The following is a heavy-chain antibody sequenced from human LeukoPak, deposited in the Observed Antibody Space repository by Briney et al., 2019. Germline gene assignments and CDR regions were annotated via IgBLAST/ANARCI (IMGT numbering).Heavy chain of an antibody. CDR1: GFTFSSYG. V-gene: IGHV3-30*18. J-gene: IGHJ4*02. Sequence: GGSLRLSCAASGFTFSSYGMHWVRQAPGKGLEWVAVISYDGSNKYYADSVKGRFTISRDNSKNTLYLQMNSLRAEDTAVYYCAKDREYGDYGALDYWGQGTLVTVSS. D-gene: IGHD4-17*01. CDR3: AKDREYGDYGALDY. CDR2: ISYDGSNK.